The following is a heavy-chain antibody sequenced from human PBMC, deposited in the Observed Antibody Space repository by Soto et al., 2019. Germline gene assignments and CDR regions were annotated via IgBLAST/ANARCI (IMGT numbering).Heavy chain of an antibody. Sequence: EVQLVESGGGLVQPGGSLRLSCAASGFTFSAYDMHWVRQPTGKGLEWVSAIGTQHDTYYPDSVKGRFTISRENAKNSLYLKMTSLRTGDTAVFYCARQASYWHGGGGWFDPWGQGTLVTVSS. CDR1: GFTFSAYD. D-gene: IGHD2-8*02. CDR2: IGTQHDT. J-gene: IGHJ5*02. CDR3: ARQASYWHGGGGWFDP. V-gene: IGHV3-13*01.